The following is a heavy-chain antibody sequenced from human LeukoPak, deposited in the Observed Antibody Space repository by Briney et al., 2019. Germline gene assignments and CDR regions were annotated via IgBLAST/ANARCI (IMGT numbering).Heavy chain of an antibody. J-gene: IGHJ6*04. CDR2: ISSSCSTI. Sequence: GGSLRLSCAASGFTFSDYYMSWLRQAPGKGLEGVSYISSSCSTIYFVGSVNGRFTISRDNAKNSLYLQMNSLRAEDTAVYYCAELGITMIGGVWGKGTTVTISS. D-gene: IGHD3-10*02. CDR1: GFTFSDYY. CDR3: AELGITMIGGV. V-gene: IGHV3-11*04.